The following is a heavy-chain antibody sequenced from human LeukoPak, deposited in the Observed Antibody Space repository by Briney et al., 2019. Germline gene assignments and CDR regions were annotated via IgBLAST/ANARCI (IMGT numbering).Heavy chain of an antibody. CDR2: ISSSSYI. V-gene: IGHV3-21*01. J-gene: IGHJ4*02. D-gene: IGHD3-16*02. CDR3: ARDKFYDYVWGSYRPFDY. CDR1: GFTFSSYS. Sequence: GGSLRLSCAASGFTFSSYSMNWVRQAPGKGLEWVSSISSSSYIYYADSVKGRFTISRDNAKNSLYLQMNSLGAEDTAVYYCARDKFYDYVWGSYRPFDYWGQGTLVTVSS.